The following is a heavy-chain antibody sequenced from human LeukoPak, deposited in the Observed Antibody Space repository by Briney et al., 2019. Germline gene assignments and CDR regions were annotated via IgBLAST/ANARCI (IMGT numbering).Heavy chain of an antibody. Sequence: SETLSLTCTVSGGSISSSIYYWVWIRQPPGTGLEWIGSIYYSGSTYDNPSLKSRVTISVDTSKNQFSLKLNSVTAADTAVYYCARVGSSWYGNIWGQGTMVSVSS. CDR2: IYYSGST. D-gene: IGHD6-13*01. CDR1: GGSISSSIYY. CDR3: ARVGSSWYGNI. V-gene: IGHV4-39*07. J-gene: IGHJ3*02.